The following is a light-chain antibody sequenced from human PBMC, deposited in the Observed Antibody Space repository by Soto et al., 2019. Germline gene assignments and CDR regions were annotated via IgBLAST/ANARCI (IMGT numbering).Light chain of an antibody. Sequence: DIQMTQSPSSLSASVGDRVTITCRASQSISSYLNWYQQKPGKAPKLLIYAASSLQSGVPSRCSGSGSGTDLTLTISSLQPEDFATYYCQQSYSTPSITFGQGTRLEIK. CDR1: QSISSY. CDR2: AAS. CDR3: QQSYSTPSIT. J-gene: IGKJ5*01. V-gene: IGKV1-39*01.